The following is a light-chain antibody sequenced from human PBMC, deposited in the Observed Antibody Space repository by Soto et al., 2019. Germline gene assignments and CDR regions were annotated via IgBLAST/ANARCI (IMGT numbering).Light chain of an antibody. CDR2: RNS. CDR1: SSNIGSNY. CDR3: ASWDDSLSGFVV. V-gene: IGLV1-47*01. J-gene: IGLJ2*01. Sequence: QSVLTQPPSASGTPGQRVTISCSGSSSNIGSNYVFWYQQLPGTAPKVLMYRNSQRPSGVPDRFSGSKSGTSASLAISGLRSEDAAAYHCASWDDSLSGFVVFGGGTKLTVL.